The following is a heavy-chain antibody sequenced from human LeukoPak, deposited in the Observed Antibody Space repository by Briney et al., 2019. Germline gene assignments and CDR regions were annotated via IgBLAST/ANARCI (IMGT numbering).Heavy chain of an antibody. CDR1: GFTFSSYA. V-gene: IGHV3-30-3*01. CDR3: AKSSGPGGYYYYGMDV. CDR2: ISYDGSNT. J-gene: IGHJ6*02. D-gene: IGHD3-22*01. Sequence: HPGRSLRLSCAASGFTFSSYAMHWVRQTPETPGKGLEWVAHISYDGSNTYYADSVKGRFTISRDNSKNTLYLQMNSLRAEDTAVYYCAKSSGPGGYYYYGMDVWGQGTTVTVSS.